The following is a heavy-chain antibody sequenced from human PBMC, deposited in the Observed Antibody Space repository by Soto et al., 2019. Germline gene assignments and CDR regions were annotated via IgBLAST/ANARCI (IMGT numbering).Heavy chain of an antibody. CDR3: AKEYCGGHCSSDYFDY. J-gene: IGHJ4*02. CDR1: RFTFSNYG. V-gene: IGHV3-30*18. CDR2: ISRDGSVR. D-gene: IGHD2-21*01. Sequence: WGSLRLSCEASRFTFSNYGIHWVLHTPFNGLEWVAVISRDGSVRYYADSVKGRFTISRDNSKNTLYLQVNNLRAEDTAVYYCAKEYCGGHCSSDYFDYWGQGTLVTVSS.